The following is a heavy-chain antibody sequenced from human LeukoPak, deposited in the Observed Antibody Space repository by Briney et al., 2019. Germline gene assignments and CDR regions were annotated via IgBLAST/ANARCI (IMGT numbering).Heavy chain of an antibody. CDR3: ARSLPDYFDY. Sequence: GGSLRLFCAASGFTFDDYAMHWVRQAPGKGLEWVSLISGDGGTTYSADSVKGRFTISRDNSKNSLYLQMNSLRTEDTALYYCARSLPDYFDYWGQGTLVTVSS. V-gene: IGHV3-43*02. CDR2: ISGDGGTT. J-gene: IGHJ4*02. CDR1: GFTFDDYA.